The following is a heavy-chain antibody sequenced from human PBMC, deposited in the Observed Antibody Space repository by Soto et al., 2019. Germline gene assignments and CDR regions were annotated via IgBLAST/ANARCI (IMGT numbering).Heavy chain of an antibody. CDR3: AKDLSSGSFLDY. D-gene: IGHD6-19*01. CDR1: GLTMSSYP. V-gene: IGHV3-30*18. Sequence: AGGSLRLSCAASGLTMSSYPMSWVRQAPGKGLQWVSSINDGSNKYYADSVKGRFTISRDNSKNTLYLQMNSLRAEDTAMYYCAKDLSSGSFLDYWGQGTLVTVSS. J-gene: IGHJ4*02. CDR2: INDGSNK.